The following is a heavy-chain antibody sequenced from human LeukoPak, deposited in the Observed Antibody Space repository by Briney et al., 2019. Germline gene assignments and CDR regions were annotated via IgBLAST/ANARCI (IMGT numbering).Heavy chain of an antibody. V-gene: IGHV3-21*01. CDR1: GFTFSSYS. CDR2: ISSSSSYI. J-gene: IGHJ5*02. CDR3: ARALSVAEEYWFDP. D-gene: IGHD6-19*01. Sequence: GGSLRLSCAASGFTFSSYSMNWVRQAPGKGLEWVSSISSSSSYIYYADSVKGRFTISRDNAKNSLYLQMNSLRAEDTAVYYCARALSVAEEYWFDPWGQGTLATVSS.